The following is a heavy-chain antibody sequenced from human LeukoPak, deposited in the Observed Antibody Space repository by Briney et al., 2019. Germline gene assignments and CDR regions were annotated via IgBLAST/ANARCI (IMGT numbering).Heavy chain of an antibody. CDR2: INPSGGSI. Sequence: ASVKVSCKASGYTFTSYYIYWVRQAPGQGLEWMGIINPSGGSISYAQKFQGRVTMTRDTSTSTVYMELSSLRSEDTAVHYCARRPPPYCGGDCYLDYWGQGTLVTVSS. CDR1: GYTFTSYY. V-gene: IGHV1-46*01. CDR3: ARRPPPYCGGDCYLDY. D-gene: IGHD2-21*02. J-gene: IGHJ4*02.